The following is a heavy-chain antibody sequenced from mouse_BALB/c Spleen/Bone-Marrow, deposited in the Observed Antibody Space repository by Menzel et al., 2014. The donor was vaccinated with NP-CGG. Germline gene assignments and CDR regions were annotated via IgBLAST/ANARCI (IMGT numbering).Heavy chain of an antibody. D-gene: IGHD1-2*01. CDR2: IDPANGNT. J-gene: IGHJ4*01. V-gene: IGHV14-3*02. CDR3: ASATTATYYAMDY. Sequence: VQLKQSGAELVKPGASVKLSCTASGFNIKDTYMHWVKQRPEQGLEWIGRIDPANGNTKYDPKFQGKATITTDTSSNTACLQVSSLTSEDTAVYYCASATTATYYAMDYWGQGTSVTVSS. CDR1: GFNIKDTY.